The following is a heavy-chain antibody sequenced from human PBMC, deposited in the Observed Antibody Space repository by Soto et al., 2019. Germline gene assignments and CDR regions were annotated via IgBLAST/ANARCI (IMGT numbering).Heavy chain of an antibody. V-gene: IGHV1-8*01. CDR1: GYNFISYD. CDR3: ARTSSWYNSYYGLDA. Sequence: QVQLVQSGAEVKKPGASVKVSCKASGYNFISYDINWVRQAPGQGLEWMGWMNPDTDFGNTGYAPKFQGRVTMTRDTSTNTAYTELSSLSSADTAIYYCARTSSWYNSYYGLDAWGQGTTVIVSS. J-gene: IGHJ6*02. D-gene: IGHD6-19*01. CDR2: MNPDTDFGNT.